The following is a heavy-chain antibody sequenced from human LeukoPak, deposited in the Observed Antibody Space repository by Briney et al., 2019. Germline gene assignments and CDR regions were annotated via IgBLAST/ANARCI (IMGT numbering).Heavy chain of an antibody. D-gene: IGHD3-16*02. Sequence: SETLSLTCTVSGGSISSYYWSWIRQPPGKGLEWIGYIYYSGSTNYNPSLKSRVTISVDTSKNQFSLKLSSVTAADTAVYYCARAGGGYYDYVWGSYRYTLFDYWGQGTLVTVSS. V-gene: IGHV4-59*01. CDR2: IYYSGST. J-gene: IGHJ4*02. CDR1: GGSISSYY. CDR3: ARAGGGYYDYVWGSYRYTLFDY.